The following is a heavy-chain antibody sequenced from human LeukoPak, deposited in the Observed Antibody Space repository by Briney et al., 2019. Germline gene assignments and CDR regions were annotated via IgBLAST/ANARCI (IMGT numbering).Heavy chain of an antibody. J-gene: IGHJ6*03. D-gene: IGHD4-11*01. Sequence: SETLSLTCTVSGGSISSGSYYWSCIRQPAGKGLEWIGRIYTSGSTNYNPSLKSRVTISVDTSKNQFSLKLSSVTAADTAVYYCARGYSNYNLGYYYYMDVWGKGTTVTVSS. CDR3: ARGYSNYNLGYYYYMDV. CDR2: IYTSGST. CDR1: GGSISSGSYY. V-gene: IGHV4-61*02.